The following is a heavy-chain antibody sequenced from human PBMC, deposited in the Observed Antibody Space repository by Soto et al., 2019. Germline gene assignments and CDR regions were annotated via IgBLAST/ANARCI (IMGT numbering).Heavy chain of an antibody. CDR1: GGSISSGGYY. CDR2: IYYSGST. CDR3: ARDPTYYYDSTRLGQHYFDY. Sequence: QVQLQESGPGLVKPSQTLSLTCTVSGGSISSGGYYWSWIRQHPGKGLEWIGYIYYSGSTYYNPSLKSRFTIPVDTSKNQFSLKLSSVTAADTAVYYCARDPTYYYDSTRLGQHYFDYWGQGTLVTVSS. J-gene: IGHJ4*02. D-gene: IGHD3-22*01. V-gene: IGHV4-31*03.